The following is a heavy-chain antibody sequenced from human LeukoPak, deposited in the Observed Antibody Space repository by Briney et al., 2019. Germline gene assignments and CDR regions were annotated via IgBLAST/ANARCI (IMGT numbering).Heavy chain of an antibody. CDR1: GDSVSSASYY. V-gene: IGHV4-61*01. J-gene: IGHJ4*02. Sequence: SETPSLTCTVSGDSVSSASYYWSWIRQPPGKGLEWIAYVYYTGSTNYNPSLKSRVTTSIDTSKNQFSLKVSSVTAADTAVYYCARTQYCSSTSCYFGYFDYWGQGTLVTVSS. CDR3: ARTQYCSSTSCYFGYFDY. D-gene: IGHD2-2*01. CDR2: VYYTGST.